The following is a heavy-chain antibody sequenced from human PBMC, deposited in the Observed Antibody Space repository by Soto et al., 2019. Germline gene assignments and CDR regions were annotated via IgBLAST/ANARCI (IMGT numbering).Heavy chain of an antibody. CDR1: GGSISGHS. CDR3: VRGRSYSAYDF. V-gene: IGHV4-4*07. J-gene: IGHJ4*02. CDR2: IYPSGST. D-gene: IGHD5-12*01. Sequence: PSETLSLTCTVSGGSISGHSWIWIRQPAGKGLEWIGHIYPSGSTSYNPSLRSRVTMSLDTSSNQIFLNLTSVTAADTAVFYCVRGRSYSAYDFWGQGTLVTFSS.